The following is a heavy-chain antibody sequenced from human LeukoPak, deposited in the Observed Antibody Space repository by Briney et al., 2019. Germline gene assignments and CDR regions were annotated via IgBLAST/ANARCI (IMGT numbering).Heavy chain of an antibody. CDR3: VREARGYHYTYFDY. Sequence: GGSLRLSCTASGFTLGSHDMHWVRQIPGQGLEWVAAVSSGFYAFFADSMQGRFTVSREDARNSLYLQMNGLRAGDTAVYYCVREARGYHYTYFDYWGQGTLVTVSS. V-gene: IGHV3-13*01. CDR2: VSSGFYA. J-gene: IGHJ4*02. D-gene: IGHD5-18*01. CDR1: GFTLGSHD.